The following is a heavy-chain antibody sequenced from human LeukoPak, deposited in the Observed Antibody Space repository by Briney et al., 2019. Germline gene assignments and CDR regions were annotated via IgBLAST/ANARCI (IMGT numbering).Heavy chain of an antibody. CDR3: ARVYARFGESVNWFDP. CDR2: INHSGST. J-gene: IGHJ5*02. D-gene: IGHD3-10*01. CDR1: GGSFSGYY. V-gene: IGHV4-34*01. Sequence: SETLSLTCAVYGGSFSGYYWSWIRQPPGKGLEWIGEINHSGSTNYNPSLKSRVTISVDTSKNQFSLKLSSVTAADTAVYYCARVYARFGESVNWFDPWGQGTLVTVSS.